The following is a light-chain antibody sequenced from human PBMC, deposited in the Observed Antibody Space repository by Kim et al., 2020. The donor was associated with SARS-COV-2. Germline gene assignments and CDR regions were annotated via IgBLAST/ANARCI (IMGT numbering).Light chain of an antibody. J-gene: IGLJ3*02. CDR1: NIGSKR. Sequence: APGKTARISCGGSNIGSKRVHWYQQKPGQAPVVVMFEDSDRPSGTPERFSGSNSGNTATLTISRAEAGDEADYYCQVWDSSADLWVFGGGTQLTVL. CDR3: QVWDSSADLWV. CDR2: EDS. V-gene: IGLV3-21*03.